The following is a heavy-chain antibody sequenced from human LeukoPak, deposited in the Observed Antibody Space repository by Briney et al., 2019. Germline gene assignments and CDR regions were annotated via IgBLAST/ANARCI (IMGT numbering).Heavy chain of an antibody. CDR2: TYYRSKWYN. CDR1: GDSVSSNSAA. D-gene: IGHD4-17*01. V-gene: IGHV6-1*01. Sequence: SQTLSLTCAISGDSVSSNSAAWNWIRQSPSRGLEWLGRTYYRSKWYNDYAVSVKSRITINPDTSKNQFSLQLNSVTPEDTAVYYCASSPVPDYDIWFDPWGQGTLVTVSS. CDR3: ASSPVPDYDIWFDP. J-gene: IGHJ5*02.